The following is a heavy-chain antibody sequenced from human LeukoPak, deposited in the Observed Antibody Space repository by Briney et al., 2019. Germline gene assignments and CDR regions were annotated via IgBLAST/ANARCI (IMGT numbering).Heavy chain of an antibody. J-gene: IGHJ4*02. CDR1: GITLSNYG. CDR3: AKRGVVIRVILVGFHKEAYYFDS. Sequence: GGSLRVSCAVSGITLSNYGMSWVRQALGKGLEWVAGISDSGGRTNYADSVKGRFTISRDNPKNTLYLQMNSLRAEDTAVYFCAKRGVVIRVILVGFHKEAYYFDSWGQGALVTVSS. V-gene: IGHV3-23*01. CDR2: ISDSGGRT. D-gene: IGHD3-22*01.